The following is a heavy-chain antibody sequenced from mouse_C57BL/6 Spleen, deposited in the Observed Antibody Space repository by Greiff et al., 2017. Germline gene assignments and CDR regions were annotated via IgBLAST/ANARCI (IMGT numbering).Heavy chain of an antibody. J-gene: IGHJ1*03. CDR3: ARDGFYYDYDGYFDV. CDR2: ISYDGSN. CDR1: GYSITSGYY. Sequence: EVKLQESGPGLVKPSQSLSLTCSVTGYSITSGYYWNWIRQFPGNKLEWMGYISYDGSNNYNPSLKNRISITRDTSKNQFFLKLNSVTTEDTATYYCARDGFYYDYDGYFDVWGTGTTVTVSS. D-gene: IGHD2-4*01. V-gene: IGHV3-6*01.